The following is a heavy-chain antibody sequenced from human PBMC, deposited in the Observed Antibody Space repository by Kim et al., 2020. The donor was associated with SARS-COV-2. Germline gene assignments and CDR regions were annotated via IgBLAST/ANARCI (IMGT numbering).Heavy chain of an antibody. CDR3: ARGKPAWYAFEN. D-gene: IGHD6-13*01. Sequence: GGSLRLSCAASGFTVSSNYVAWVRQAPGKGLEWVSVIHSAGVTYCADSVKGRFTISRDNSKNTLYLQMNSLRAEDTAVYYCARGKPAWYAFENWGQGTLVTVS. V-gene: IGHV3-53*01. CDR1: GFTVSSNY. J-gene: IGHJ4*02. CDR2: IHSAGVT.